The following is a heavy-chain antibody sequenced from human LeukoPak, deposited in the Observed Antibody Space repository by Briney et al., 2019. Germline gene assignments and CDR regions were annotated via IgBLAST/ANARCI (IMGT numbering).Heavy chain of an antibody. CDR2: IYYSGST. CDR3: ARGGSGSYKNLDY. V-gene: IGHV4-31*03. CDR1: GGSISSGDYY. J-gene: IGHJ4*02. D-gene: IGHD1-26*01. Sequence: TASETLSLTCTVSGGSISSGDYYWSWIRQHPGKGLEWIGYIYYSGSTYYNPSLKSRVTISEDTSKNQFSLRVSSVTAADTAVYYCARGGSGSYKNLDYWGQGTLVTVSS.